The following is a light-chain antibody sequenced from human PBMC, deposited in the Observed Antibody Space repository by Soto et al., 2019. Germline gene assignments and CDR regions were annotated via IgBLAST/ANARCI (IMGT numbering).Light chain of an antibody. Sequence: QSVLTQPPSASGTPGQRVTISCSGSSSNIGSNSANWYQQVPGTAPKLLIYINNQRPSGVPARFSGSKSGTSASLAISGLKSEDEADYYCAAWDDSLNVPVFGGGTKLTVL. CDR3: AAWDDSLNVPV. V-gene: IGLV1-44*01. CDR1: SSNIGSNS. CDR2: INN. J-gene: IGLJ3*02.